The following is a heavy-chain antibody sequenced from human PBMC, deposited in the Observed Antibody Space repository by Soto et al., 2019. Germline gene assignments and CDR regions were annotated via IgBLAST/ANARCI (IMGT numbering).Heavy chain of an antibody. V-gene: IGHV3-30*18. J-gene: IGHJ5*01. Sequence: GGSLRLSCAASGFTFSSYGMHWVRQAPGKGLEWVAVISYDGSNKYYADSVKGRFTISRDNSKNTLYLQMNSLRAEDTAVYYCAKDQCFFFFIPRRPCSTLDS. CDR3: AKDQCFFFFIPRRPCSTLDS. D-gene: IGHD3-16*01. CDR1: GFTFSSYG. CDR2: ISYDGSNK.